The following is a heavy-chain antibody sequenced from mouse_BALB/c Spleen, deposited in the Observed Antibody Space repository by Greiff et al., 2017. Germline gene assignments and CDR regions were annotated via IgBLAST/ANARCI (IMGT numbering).Heavy chain of an antibody. V-gene: IGHV1S127*01. Sequence: QVQLQQSGPQLVRPGASVKISCKASGYSFTSYWMHWVKQRPGQGLEWIGMIDPSDSETRLNQKFKDKATLTVDKSSSTAYMQLSSPTSEDSAVYYCAREGPWDAGCWGQGTSETVSS. D-gene: IGHD4-1*01. CDR2: IDPSDSET. J-gene: IGHJ4*01. CDR1: GYSFTSYW. CDR3: AREGPWDAGC.